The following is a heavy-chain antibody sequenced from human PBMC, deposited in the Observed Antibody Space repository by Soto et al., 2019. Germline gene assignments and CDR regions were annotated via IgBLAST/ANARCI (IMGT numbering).Heavy chain of an antibody. CDR2: VSRAGTYT. CDR3: VKYTVTEDLGES. Sequence: EVQLLESGGDVVRPGGSLRPSCEAPGFTFSSYAMGWVRQAPGKGLGWVAGVSRAGTYTFYADSVRGRFSISRDNSRDTVDLYMNALRGDDTAVYFCVKYTVTEDLGESWGQGTLVSVSS. V-gene: IGHV3-23*01. J-gene: IGHJ5*02. CDR1: GFTFSSYA. D-gene: IGHD3-16*01.